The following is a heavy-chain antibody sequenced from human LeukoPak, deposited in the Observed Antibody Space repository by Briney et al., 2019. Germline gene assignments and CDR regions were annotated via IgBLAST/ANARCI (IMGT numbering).Heavy chain of an antibody. J-gene: IGHJ4*02. CDR2: INNDGSST. CDR3: ARGGDIVVVPAAMGWSGYYFDY. CDR1: GFTFSSYW. V-gene: IGHV3-74*01. Sequence: GGSLRLSCAASGFTFSSYWMHWVRQAPGKGLVWVSRINNDGSSTSYADSVKGRFTISRDNAKNTLYLQMNSLRAEDTAVYYCARGGDIVVVPAAMGWSGYYFDYWGQGTLVTVSS. D-gene: IGHD2-2*01.